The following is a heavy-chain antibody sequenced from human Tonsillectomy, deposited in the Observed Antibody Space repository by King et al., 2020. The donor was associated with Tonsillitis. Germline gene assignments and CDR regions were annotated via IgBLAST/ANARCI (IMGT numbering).Heavy chain of an antibody. Sequence: VQLVESGGDLVQPGGSLRLSCAASGFIFSTYAMNWVRQAPGKGLEWVSTISGSGGSTYYADSVTGRFTISRDNSKNTLYLQLNSLRAADTAVYYCAKEDGRDDFSDRGTLDYWGQGILVTVSS. D-gene: IGHD4-17*01. CDR3: AKEDGRDDFSDRGTLDY. V-gene: IGHV3-23*04. J-gene: IGHJ4*02. CDR2: ISGSGGST. CDR1: GFIFSTYA.